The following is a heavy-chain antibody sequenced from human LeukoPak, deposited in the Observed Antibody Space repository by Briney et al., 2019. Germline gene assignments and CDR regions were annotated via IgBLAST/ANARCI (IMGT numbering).Heavy chain of an antibody. J-gene: IGHJ4*02. D-gene: IGHD2-2*02. V-gene: IGHV3-21*01. CDR2: ISSSSSYI. CDR3: ARGPYTFDY. Sequence: GGSLRLSCAASGFTFSSYAMSWVRQAPGKGLEWVSSISSSSSYIYYADSVRGRFTISRDNAKNSLYLQMNSLRAEDTAVYYCARGPYTFDYWGQGTLVTVSS. CDR1: GFTFSSYA.